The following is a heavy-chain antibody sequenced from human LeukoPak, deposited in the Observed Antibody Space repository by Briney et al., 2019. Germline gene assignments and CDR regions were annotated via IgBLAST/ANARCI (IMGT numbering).Heavy chain of an antibody. CDR2: INHSGST. D-gene: IGHD3-9*01. Sequence: SETLSLTCAVYGGSFSGYYWSWIRQPPGKGLEWIGEINHSGSTNYNPSLKSRVTISVDTSKNQFSLKLSSVTAADTAVYYCARGNPELRYFDWLTAKPYYFDYWGQGTLVTVSS. CDR1: GGSFSGYY. J-gene: IGHJ4*02. V-gene: IGHV4-34*01. CDR3: ARGNPELRYFDWLTAKPYYFDY.